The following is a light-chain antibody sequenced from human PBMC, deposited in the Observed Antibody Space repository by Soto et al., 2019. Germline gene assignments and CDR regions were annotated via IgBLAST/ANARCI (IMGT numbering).Light chain of an antibody. CDR2: DVS. CDR3: SSYTTSNTRQIV. Sequence: QSVLTQPASVSGSPGQSITISCTGTSSDVGGYSYVSWYQQHPGKAPKFMIYDVSNRPSGVSNRFSGSKSGNTASPTISGLQAEDEADYYCSSYTTSNTRQIVFGTGTKVTVL. V-gene: IGLV2-14*01. CDR1: SSDVGGYSY. J-gene: IGLJ1*01.